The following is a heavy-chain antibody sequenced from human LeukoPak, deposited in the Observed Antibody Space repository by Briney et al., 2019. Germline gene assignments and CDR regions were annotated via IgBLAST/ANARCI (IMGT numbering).Heavy chain of an antibody. D-gene: IGHD6-19*01. V-gene: IGHV1-18*01. CDR1: GYTFTSYG. CDR3: ARAQWPASYFDY. CDR2: ISAYNGKT. J-gene: IGHJ4*02. Sequence: ASVKVSCKASGYTFTSYGISWVRQAPGQGLEWMGWISAYNGKTNYAQKLQGRVTMTTDTSTSTAYMELRSLRSDDTAVYYCARAQWPASYFDYWGQGTLVTVSS.